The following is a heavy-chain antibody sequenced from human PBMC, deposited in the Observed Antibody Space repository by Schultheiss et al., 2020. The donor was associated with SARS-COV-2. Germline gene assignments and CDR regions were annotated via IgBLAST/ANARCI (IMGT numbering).Heavy chain of an antibody. CDR3: AKGRFTWNYYFDY. J-gene: IGHJ4*02. CDR1: GFTVNSKY. CDR2: ISYDGSNK. D-gene: IGHD1-7*01. Sequence: GGSLRFSCAASGFTVNSKYMSWVRQAPGKGLEWVAVISYDGSNKYYADSVKGRFTISRDYAKNSLYLQMNSLRAEDTAVYYCAKGRFTWNYYFDYWGQGTLVTVSS. V-gene: IGHV3-30*04.